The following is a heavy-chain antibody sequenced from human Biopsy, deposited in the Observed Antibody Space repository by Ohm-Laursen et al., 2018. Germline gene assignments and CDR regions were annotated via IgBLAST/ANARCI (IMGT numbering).Heavy chain of an antibody. Sequence: SQTLSLTCTVSGCSISSDYWSWIRQTPGQGLEWIGYIYYSGSTNYNPSLKSRVTISVDTSKNQFSLRLNSVTAADTAVYYWARATNSTGWPYYYFYGMDVWGQGTTVTVS. CDR2: IYYSGST. J-gene: IGHJ6*02. D-gene: IGHD2/OR15-2a*01. V-gene: IGHV4-59*01. CDR3: ARATNSTGWPYYYFYGMDV. CDR1: GCSISSDY.